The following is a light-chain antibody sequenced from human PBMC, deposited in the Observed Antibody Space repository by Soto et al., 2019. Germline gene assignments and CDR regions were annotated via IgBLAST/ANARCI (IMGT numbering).Light chain of an antibody. Sequence: EIVLTQSPATLSLSPGERSTLSCRASETIRGLLAWYQQRPGQPPRLLIYDAYNRATGIPPRFSGSGSGTDFTLTISSLEPEDSAVYYCQQRHMWPITFGQGTQREIK. CDR3: QQRHMWPIT. CDR2: DAY. V-gene: IGKV3-11*01. J-gene: IGKJ5*01. CDR1: ETIRGL.